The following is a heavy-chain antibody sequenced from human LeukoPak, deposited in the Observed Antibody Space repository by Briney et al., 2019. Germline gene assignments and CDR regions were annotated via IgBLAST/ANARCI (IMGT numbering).Heavy chain of an antibody. J-gene: IGHJ5*02. CDR1: GFTFSSYS. D-gene: IGHD5-24*01. CDR2: ISSSSIYI. Sequence: PGGSLRLSCAASGFTFSSYSMNWVRQAPGKGLELVSSISSSSIYIYYADSVKGRFTISRDNAKNSLYLQMNSLRAEDTAVYYCARDQGGYTYDSWGQGTLVTVSS. CDR3: ARDQGGYTYDS. V-gene: IGHV3-21*01.